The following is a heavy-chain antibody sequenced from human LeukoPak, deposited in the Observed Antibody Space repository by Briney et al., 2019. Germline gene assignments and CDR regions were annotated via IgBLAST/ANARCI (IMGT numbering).Heavy chain of an antibody. Sequence: SQTLSLTCTGSGRSLSSGGYYWGWIRQHPGKGLELIGYIYYSGSTYYNPSLKSRVTISVDTYKNQFSLKLSSVTAADTAVYYCARGYCSGGSCFDYWGQGTLVTVSS. CDR2: IYYSGST. V-gene: IGHV4-31*03. J-gene: IGHJ4*02. D-gene: IGHD2-15*01. CDR1: GRSLSSGGYY. CDR3: ARGYCSGGSCFDY.